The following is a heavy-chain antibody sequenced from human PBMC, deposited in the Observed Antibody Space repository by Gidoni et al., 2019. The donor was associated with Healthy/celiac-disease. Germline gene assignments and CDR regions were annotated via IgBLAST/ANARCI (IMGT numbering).Heavy chain of an antibody. CDR2: ISWDGGST. J-gene: IGHJ4*02. V-gene: IGHV3-43*01. CDR3: AKARRGTSILDY. D-gene: IGHD2-21*01. CDR1: GFTFDDYT. Sequence: EVQLVESGGVVVQPGGSLRLPCAASGFTFDDYTMHWVRQAPGKGLQLVSLISWDGGSTYYADSVKGRFTISRDNSKNSLYLQMNSLRTEDTALYYCAKARRGTSILDYWGQGTLVTVSS.